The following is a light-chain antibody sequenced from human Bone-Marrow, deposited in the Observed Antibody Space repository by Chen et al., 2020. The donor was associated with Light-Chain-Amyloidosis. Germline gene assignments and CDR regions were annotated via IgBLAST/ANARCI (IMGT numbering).Light chain of an antibody. CDR1: SGSIADNY. Sequence: FILTQPHSVSESPGKTVAISCTRSSGSIADNYVQWYQQRPGSAPKILIYKFDQRPSGVPERFSGSIDSSSNSALLTISGLTADDESDYYCRSYEDDNWVFGGGTKLAV. J-gene: IGLJ2*01. CDR3: RSYEDDNWV. V-gene: IGLV6-57*03. CDR2: KFD.